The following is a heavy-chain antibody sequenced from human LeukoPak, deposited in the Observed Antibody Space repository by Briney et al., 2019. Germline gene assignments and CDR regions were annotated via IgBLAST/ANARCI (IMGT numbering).Heavy chain of an antibody. CDR1: GFTFSNYI. V-gene: IGHV3-23*01. Sequence: GGSLRLSCAASGFTFSNYIMTWVRQAPGKGLEWVSTISTSGGSTYYADSVKGRFTISRDNLKNTLYLQMNSLRAEDTAVYYCAKRETTMGVGFDSWGQGTLVTVSS. CDR3: AKRETTMGVGFDS. CDR2: ISTSGGST. D-gene: IGHD4-23*01. J-gene: IGHJ4*02.